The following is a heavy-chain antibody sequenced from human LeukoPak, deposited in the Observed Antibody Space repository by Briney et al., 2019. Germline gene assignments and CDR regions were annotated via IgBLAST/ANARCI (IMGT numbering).Heavy chain of an antibody. CDR3: ARNPYYYTSGSYYNSAFDI. D-gene: IGHD3-10*01. CDR1: GGSISNSRYY. J-gene: IGHJ3*02. V-gene: IGHV4-39*02. Sequence: SETLSLTCTVSGGSISNSRYYWDWIRQPPGKGLEWIGSITYSGTTYYNPSLRSRVTISVDTSKNHFSLKPSSVTAADTAVYYCARNPYYYTSGSYYNSAFDIWGQGTMVTVSS. CDR2: ITYSGTT.